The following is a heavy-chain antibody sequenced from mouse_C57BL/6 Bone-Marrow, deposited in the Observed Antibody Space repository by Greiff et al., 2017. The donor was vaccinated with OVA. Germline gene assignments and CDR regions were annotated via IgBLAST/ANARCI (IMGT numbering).Heavy chain of an antibody. CDR1: GYAFSSSW. V-gene: IGHV1-82*01. D-gene: IGHD2-4*01. CDR3: AGDYDGRDFDY. J-gene: IGHJ2*01. Sequence: QVQLQQSGPELVKPGASVKISCKASGYAFSSSWMNWVKQRPGKGLEWIGRIYPGDGDTNYNGKFKGKATLTADKSSSTAYMQLSSLTSEDSAVYFCAGDYDGRDFDYWGQGTTLTVSS. CDR2: IYPGDGDT.